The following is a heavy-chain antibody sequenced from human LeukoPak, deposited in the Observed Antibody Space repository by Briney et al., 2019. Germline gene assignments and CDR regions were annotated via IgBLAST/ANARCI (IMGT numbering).Heavy chain of an antibody. V-gene: IGHV3-21*01. D-gene: IGHD2-21*01. J-gene: IGHJ6*03. CDR1: GFTFSSYS. CDR2: ISSSSYI. Sequence: SGGSLRLSCAASGFTFSSYSMNWVRQAPGKGLEWVSSISSSSYIYYADSVKGRFTISRDNAKNSLYLQMNSLRAEDTAVYYCASSGGDCGGDCYLYYYYYMDVWGKGTTVTVSS. CDR3: ASSGGDCGGDCYLYYYYYMDV.